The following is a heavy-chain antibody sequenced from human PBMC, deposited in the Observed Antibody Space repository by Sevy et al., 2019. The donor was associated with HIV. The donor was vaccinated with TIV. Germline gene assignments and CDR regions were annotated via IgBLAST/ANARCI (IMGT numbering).Heavy chain of an antibody. CDR3: ARGFAITFGGVIVIRTLDY. CDR1: GGSFSGYY. D-gene: IGHD3-16*02. V-gene: IGHV4-34*01. Sequence: SETLSLTCAVYGGSFSGYYWSWIRQPPGKGLEWIGEINHSGSTNYNPSLKSRVTISVDTSKNQFSLKLSSVTAADTAVYYWARGFAITFGGVIVIRTLDYWGQGTLVTVSS. CDR2: INHSGST. J-gene: IGHJ4*02.